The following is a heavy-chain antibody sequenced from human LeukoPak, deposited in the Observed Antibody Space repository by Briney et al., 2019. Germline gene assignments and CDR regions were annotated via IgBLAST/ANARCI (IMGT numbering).Heavy chain of an antibody. Sequence: GGSLRLSCAASGFTFSSCAMSWVCQAPGKGLVWVSRINPDGSTTAYADSVKGRFTISRDNAKNTLYLQLNGLRAEDTAVYYCAREYYAAADYWGQGTQVTVSS. J-gene: IGHJ4*02. CDR3: AREYYAAADY. CDR2: INPDGSTT. V-gene: IGHV3-74*01. CDR1: GFTFSSCA. D-gene: IGHD2-2*01.